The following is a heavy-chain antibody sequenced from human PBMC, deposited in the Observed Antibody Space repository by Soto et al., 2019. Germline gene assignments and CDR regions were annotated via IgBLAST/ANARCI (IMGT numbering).Heavy chain of an antibody. CDR1: GFTFSKAY. D-gene: IGHD2-15*01. Sequence: PGGSLRLSCTGSGFTFSKAYMNWVRQAPGKGLNWVGRIKSKSDGGTTEYAAPVRGRFTISRDDSKNTLYLQMNSLKTEDTAVYYCTTDLWRIAVVVGSTGYFNPWGQGTPVTVSS. V-gene: IGHV3-15*01. CDR2: IKSKSDGGTT. J-gene: IGHJ5*02. CDR3: TTDLWRIAVVVGSTGYFNP.